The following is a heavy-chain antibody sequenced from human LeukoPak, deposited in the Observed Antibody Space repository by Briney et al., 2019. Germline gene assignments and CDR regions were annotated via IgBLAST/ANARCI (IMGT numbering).Heavy chain of an antibody. CDR1: GYTFTSYD. CDR2: MNPNSGNT. Sequence: ASVTVSCTASGYTFTSYDINWVRQATGQGLEWMGWMNPNSGNTGYAQKFQGRVTMTRNTSISTAYMELSSLRSEDTAVYYCARVLYGSGSYEIDYWGQGTLVTVSS. V-gene: IGHV1-8*01. CDR3: ARVLYGSGSYEIDY. D-gene: IGHD3-10*01. J-gene: IGHJ4*02.